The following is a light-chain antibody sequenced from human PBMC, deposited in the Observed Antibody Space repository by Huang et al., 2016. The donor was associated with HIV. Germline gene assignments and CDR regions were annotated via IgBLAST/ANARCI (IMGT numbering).Light chain of an antibody. CDR3: QQYNNWPPGDT. Sequence: EIAMTQSPATLYVSPGERVTLSCRASHSVSSNLAVYQQKPGQAPRLLLYGPTTRSTGIPARFSGSGSGTEFTLTISSLQSEDFAIYYCQQYNNWPPGDTFGQGTKLQIK. CDR2: GPT. J-gene: IGKJ2*01. CDR1: HSVSSN. V-gene: IGKV3-15*01.